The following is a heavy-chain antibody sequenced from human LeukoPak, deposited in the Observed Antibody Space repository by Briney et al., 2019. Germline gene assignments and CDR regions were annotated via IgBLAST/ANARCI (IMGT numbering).Heavy chain of an antibody. D-gene: IGHD3-3*01. Sequence: GGSLRLSCAASGFTISSNYMTWVRQAPGKGLEWVSIIYSGGNTYYADSVKGRFTISRDNSKNTLYLQMNSLRAEDTAVYYCAKDTDYDFWSGPPDYWGQGTLVTVSS. CDR3: AKDTDYDFWSGPPDY. V-gene: IGHV3-53*05. CDR2: IYSGGNT. CDR1: GFTISSNY. J-gene: IGHJ4*02.